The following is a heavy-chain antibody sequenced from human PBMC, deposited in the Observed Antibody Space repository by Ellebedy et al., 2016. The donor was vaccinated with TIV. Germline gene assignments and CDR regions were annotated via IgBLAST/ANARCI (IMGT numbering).Heavy chain of an antibody. D-gene: IGHD3-22*01. J-gene: IGHJ4*02. CDR1: GFTVSSNY. CDR3: ARGAFNYYDSSTYYFHFDD. CDR2: IYSGCST. Sequence: GESLKISCAASGFTVSSNYMSWVRQAPGKGLEWVAVIYSGCSTYYADTVKGRFTISRDNSKNTPYLQMNSLIAEDTAMYYCARGAFNYYDSSTYYFHFDDWGQGTLVTVSS. V-gene: IGHV3-66*01.